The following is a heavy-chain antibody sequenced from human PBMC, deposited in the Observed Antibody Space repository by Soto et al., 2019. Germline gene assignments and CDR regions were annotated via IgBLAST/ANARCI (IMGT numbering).Heavy chain of an antibody. Sequence: PSETLSLTCTVTGGSISSRSYYWGWIRQPPGKGLEWIGSIYYSGNTYNNPSLKSRVTISVDTSKNQFSLKLSSVTAADTAMYYCARHRTGSDLAFDIWGQGTMVT. CDR2: IYYSGNT. V-gene: IGHV4-39*01. CDR3: ARHRTGSDLAFDI. D-gene: IGHD3-10*01. CDR1: GGSISSRSYY. J-gene: IGHJ3*02.